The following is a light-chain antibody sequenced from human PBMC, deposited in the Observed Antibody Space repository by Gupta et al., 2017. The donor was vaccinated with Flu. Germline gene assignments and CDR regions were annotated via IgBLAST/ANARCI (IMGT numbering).Light chain of an antibody. V-gene: IGLV3-25*03. J-gene: IGLJ2*01. CDR1: ALSKQY. CDR3: QSADSDGAYVL. Sequence: SYELTQPPSVSVSPGQTARITCSGDALSKQYVYWYQQKAGQAPVLVIYKDSERPSGIPERFSGSSSGTKVTLTISGVQAEDEADYHCQSADSDGAYVLFGGGTKLTVL. CDR2: KDS.